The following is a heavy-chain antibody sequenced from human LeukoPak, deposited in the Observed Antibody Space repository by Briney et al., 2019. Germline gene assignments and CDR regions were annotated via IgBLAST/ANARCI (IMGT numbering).Heavy chain of an antibody. D-gene: IGHD1-1*01. CDR1: GFTFSSYW. Sequence: GGSLRLSCAASGFTFSSYWMHWVRQAPGKGLVWVSRINSDGSSTSYADSVKGRFTISRDNAKNTLYLQMNSLRAEDTAVYYCERDAERRFDWFDPWGQGTLVTISS. CDR3: ERDAERRFDWFDP. CDR2: INSDGSST. V-gene: IGHV3-74*01. J-gene: IGHJ5*02.